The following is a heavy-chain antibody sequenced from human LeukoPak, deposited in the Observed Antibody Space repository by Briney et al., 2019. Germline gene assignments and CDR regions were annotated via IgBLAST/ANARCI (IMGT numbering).Heavy chain of an antibody. Sequence: ASVKVSCKASGYNFISDDMNWVRQAPGQGLEWMEWMNPYNGYSRPAPRFQGRITMTRNTSISTAYMELSSLTSEDTAVYYCARGLHDSGSFWGPGTLVTVSS. CDR1: GYNFISDD. CDR3: ARGLHDSGSF. D-gene: IGHD3-10*01. V-gene: IGHV1-8*01. CDR2: MNPYNGYS. J-gene: IGHJ4*02.